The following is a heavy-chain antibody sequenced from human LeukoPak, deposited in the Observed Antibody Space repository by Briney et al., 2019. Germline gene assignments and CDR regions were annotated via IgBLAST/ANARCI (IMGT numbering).Heavy chain of an antibody. CDR1: GYTFTSYG. J-gene: IGHJ4*02. CDR2: ISAYNGNT. D-gene: IGHD3-22*01. CDR3: ARVGYYDSSGYYYDH. Sequence: GASVKVSCKASGYTFTSYGISWVRQAPGQGLEWMGWISAYNGNTNYAQKLQGRVTMTTDTSTSTAYMELSRLRSDDTAVYYCARVGYYDSSGYYYDHWGQGTLVIVSS. V-gene: IGHV1-18*01.